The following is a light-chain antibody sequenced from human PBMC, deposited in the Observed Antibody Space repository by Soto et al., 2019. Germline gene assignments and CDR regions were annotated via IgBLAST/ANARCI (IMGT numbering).Light chain of an antibody. V-gene: IGKV1-39*01. CDR1: QSISNY. CDR2: AAS. Sequence: DIQMTQSPSSLSASVGDRVTITCRASQSISNYLNWYQQKPGKAPKVLIYAASTLQSGVPSRFSGSGSGTTFTLTSTSLQPEDFATYYCQQSYSTWTFDQGTKVDIK. J-gene: IGKJ1*01. CDR3: QQSYSTWT.